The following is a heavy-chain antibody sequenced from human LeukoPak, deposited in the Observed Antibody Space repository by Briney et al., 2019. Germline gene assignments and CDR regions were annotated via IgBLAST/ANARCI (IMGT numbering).Heavy chain of an antibody. Sequence: TGGSLRLSCAASGLTFSSYSMNWVRQAPGKGLEWVSSISSSSSYIYYADSVKGRFTISRDNAKNSLYLQMNSLRAEDTAVYYCARHSTGVSEGMDVWGKGTTVTVSS. CDR2: ISSSSSYI. D-gene: IGHD7-27*01. CDR3: ARHSTGVSEGMDV. J-gene: IGHJ6*04. CDR1: GLTFSSYS. V-gene: IGHV3-21*01.